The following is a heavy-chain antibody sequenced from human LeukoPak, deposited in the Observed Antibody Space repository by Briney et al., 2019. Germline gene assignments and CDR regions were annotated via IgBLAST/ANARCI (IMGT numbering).Heavy chain of an antibody. J-gene: IGHJ5*02. Sequence: SETLSLTCTVSGGSISSSSYYWGWIRQPPGKGLEWIGSIYYSGSTYYNPSLKSRVTISVDTSKNQFSLKLSSVTAAGTAVYYCARLRGTGYCSSTSCLRWFDPWGQGTLVTVSS. CDR2: IYYSGST. V-gene: IGHV4-39*01. D-gene: IGHD2-2*01. CDR1: GGSISSSSYY. CDR3: ARLRGTGYCSSTSCLRWFDP.